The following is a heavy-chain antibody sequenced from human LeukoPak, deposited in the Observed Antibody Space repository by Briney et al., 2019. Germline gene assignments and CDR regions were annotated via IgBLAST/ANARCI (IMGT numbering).Heavy chain of an antibody. Sequence: PSETLSLTCTVSGGSISSRSYFWGWIRQPPGKGLEWIGEISYGGYTNYNPSVKSRVTISVDTSKNQFSLKPGSVTAADTAVYYCARHSDSARPFRDWGQGTLITVSS. D-gene: IGHD6-6*01. CDR1: GGSISSRSYF. CDR3: ARHSDSARPFRD. CDR2: ISYGGYT. J-gene: IGHJ4*02. V-gene: IGHV4-39*01.